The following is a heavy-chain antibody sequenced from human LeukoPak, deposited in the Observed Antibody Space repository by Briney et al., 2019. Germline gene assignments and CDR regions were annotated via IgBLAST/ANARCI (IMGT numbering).Heavy chain of an antibody. CDR1: GGSISSGSYY. CDR3: ARHGSGYLITMIVVAKGYYFDY. V-gene: IGHV4-39*01. J-gene: IGHJ4*02. D-gene: IGHD3-22*01. Sequence: SETLSLTCTVSGGSISSGSYYWSWIRQPPGKGLEWIGEINHSGSTNYNPSLKSRVTISVDTSKNQFSLKLSSVTAADTAVYYCARHGSGYLITMIVVAKGYYFDYWGQGTLVTVSS. CDR2: INHSGST.